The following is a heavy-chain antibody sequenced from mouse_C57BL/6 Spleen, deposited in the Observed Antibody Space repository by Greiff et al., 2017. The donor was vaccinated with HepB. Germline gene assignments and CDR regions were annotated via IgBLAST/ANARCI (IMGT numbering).Heavy chain of an antibody. J-gene: IGHJ4*01. CDR3: TTAYSNYDYAMDY. V-gene: IGHV14-1*01. D-gene: IGHD2-5*01. Sequence: VQLQQSGAELVRPGASVKLSCTASGFNIKDYYMHWVKQRPEQGLEWIGRIDPEDGDTESAPKFQGKATMTADTSSNTAYLQLSSLTSEDTAVYYCTTAYSNYDYAMDYWGQGTSVTVSS. CDR1: GFNIKDYY. CDR2: IDPEDGDT.